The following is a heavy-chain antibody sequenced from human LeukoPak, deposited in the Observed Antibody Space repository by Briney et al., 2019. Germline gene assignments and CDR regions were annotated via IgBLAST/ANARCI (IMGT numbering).Heavy chain of an antibody. V-gene: IGHV3-21*01. J-gene: IGHJ4*02. CDR3: ARLPLWDRAGTYEN. CDR2: ISSSSNYI. Sequence: GSLRLSCAASGFTFNSYSMNWVRQAPGKGLEWVSSISSSSNYIYYADSVKGRFTISRDNAKNSLYLQMNSLRAEDAAVYYCARLPLWDRAGTYENWGQGTLVTVSS. D-gene: IGHD6-13*01. CDR1: GFTFNSYS.